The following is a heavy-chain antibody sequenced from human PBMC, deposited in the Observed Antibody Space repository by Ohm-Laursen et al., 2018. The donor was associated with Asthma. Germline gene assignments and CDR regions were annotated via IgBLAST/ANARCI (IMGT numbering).Heavy chain of an antibody. Sequence: SLRLSCTASGFTFNKHHMTWVRQAPGKGLEWVSAIDGSGGRTSYADSVKGRFTISRDNPRNKLYLQMNSRRAEDTAVYYCAKDSSEVVAADEYWGQGTLVTVSS. CDR2: IDGSGGRT. V-gene: IGHV3-23*01. D-gene: IGHD2-15*01. CDR1: GFTFNKHH. J-gene: IGHJ4*02. CDR3: AKDSSEVVAADEY.